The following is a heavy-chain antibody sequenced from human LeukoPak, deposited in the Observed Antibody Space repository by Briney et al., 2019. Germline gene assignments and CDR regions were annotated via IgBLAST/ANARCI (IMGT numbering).Heavy chain of an antibody. CDR3: TYCSGTSCYDY. CDR2: IRSKANSYAT. V-gene: IGHV3-73*01. D-gene: IGHD2-2*01. CDR1: GFTFSGSA. Sequence: GGSLRLSCAASGFTFSGSAMHWVRQASGEGLEWVGRIRSKANSYATSYAASVKGRFTISRDDSKNAAYLQMNSLKTEDTAVYYCTYCSGTSCYDYWGQGTLVTVSS. J-gene: IGHJ4*02.